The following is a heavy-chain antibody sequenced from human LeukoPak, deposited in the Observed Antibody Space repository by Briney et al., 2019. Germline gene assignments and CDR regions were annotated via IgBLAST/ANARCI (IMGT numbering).Heavy chain of an antibody. Sequence: SETLSLTCTVSGDSISSSSFYWGWIRQPPGKGLEWIGSIYYSGSTYYDPSLKSRVTISVDTSKNQFSLKLSSVTAADTAVYYCARLRGYTSSARGYVEYWGQGILVTVSS. CDR3: ARLRGYTSSARGYVEY. J-gene: IGHJ4*02. V-gene: IGHV4-39*01. CDR2: IYYSGST. D-gene: IGHD6-13*01. CDR1: GDSISSSSFY.